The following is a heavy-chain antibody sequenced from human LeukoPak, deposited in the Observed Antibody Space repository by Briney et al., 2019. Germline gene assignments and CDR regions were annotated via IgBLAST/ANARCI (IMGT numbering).Heavy chain of an antibody. CDR3: ARQIVGATGLDY. V-gene: IGHV3-48*03. J-gene: IGHJ4*02. Sequence: GGSLRLSCAASGYTFSSYEMKWVRQAPGKGLEWVSYISSSGRTVYYADSVKGRFTISRDNAKYSLYLQMNSLRAEDTAVYYCARQIVGATGLDYWGQGTLVTVSS. CDR2: ISSSGRTV. D-gene: IGHD1-26*01. CDR1: GYTFSSYE.